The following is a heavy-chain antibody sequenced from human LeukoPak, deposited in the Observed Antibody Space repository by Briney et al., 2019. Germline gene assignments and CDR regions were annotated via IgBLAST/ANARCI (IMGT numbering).Heavy chain of an antibody. CDR2: MSGGGGST. D-gene: IGHD3-22*01. CDR3: AKGGLHYHDSNPIDY. CDR1: GFTFSSYA. Sequence: GGSLRLSCAGSGFTFSSYAMNWVRQAPGKGLEWVSSMSGGGGSTYYADAVKGRFTISRDNSKNTLYLQMNSLRAEDTAVYYCAKGGLHYHDSNPIDYWGQGTLVTVSS. J-gene: IGHJ4*02. V-gene: IGHV3-23*01.